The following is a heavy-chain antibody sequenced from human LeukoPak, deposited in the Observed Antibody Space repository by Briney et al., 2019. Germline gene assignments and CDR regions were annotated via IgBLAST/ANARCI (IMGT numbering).Heavy chain of an antibody. D-gene: IGHD6-6*01. CDR3: ARADTKYSSSSCHDY. J-gene: IGHJ4*02. CDR1: GFTFSSYG. CDR2: ISYDGSNK. V-gene: IGHV3-30*19. Sequence: GGSLRLSCAASGFTFSSYGMHWVRQAPGKGLEWVAVISYDGSNKYYADSVKGRFTISRDNSKNTLYLQMNSLRAEDTAVYYCARADTKYSSSSCHDYWGQGTLVTVSS.